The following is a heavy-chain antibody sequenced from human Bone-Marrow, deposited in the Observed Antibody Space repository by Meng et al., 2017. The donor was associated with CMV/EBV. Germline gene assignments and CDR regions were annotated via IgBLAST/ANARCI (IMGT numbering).Heavy chain of an antibody. CDR1: VFTFSSYA. CDR3: AKDRLYSSSSDY. V-gene: IGHV3-23*01. D-gene: IGHD6-6*01. Sequence: GGSLRLSCAASVFTFSSYAMSWVRQAPGKGLEWVSAISGSGGSTYYADSVKGRFTISRDNSKNTLYLQMNSLRAEDTAVYYCAKDRLYSSSSDYWGQGTLVTVSS. J-gene: IGHJ4*02. CDR2: ISGSGGST.